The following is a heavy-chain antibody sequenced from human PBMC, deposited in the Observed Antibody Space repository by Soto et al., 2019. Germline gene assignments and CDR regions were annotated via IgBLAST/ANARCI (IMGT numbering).Heavy chain of an antibody. CDR1: GFPFSSFG. CDR2: ISSEGKNK. Sequence: PGGSLRLSCAASGFPFSSFGMHWVRQGPGKGLEWVAVISSEGKNKFYADSVKGRFTISRDNPKNTLSLQIDSLRTDDTAVYYCAKDFYNDSISNWFDPWGQGTLVTVSS. J-gene: IGHJ5*02. V-gene: IGHV3-30*18. D-gene: IGHD3-22*01. CDR3: AKDFYNDSISNWFDP.